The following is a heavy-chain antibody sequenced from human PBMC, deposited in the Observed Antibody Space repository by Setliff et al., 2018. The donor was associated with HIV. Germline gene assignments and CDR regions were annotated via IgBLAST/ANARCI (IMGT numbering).Heavy chain of an antibody. J-gene: IGHJ6*02. CDR2: IVVGSGNT. Sequence: SVKVSCKASGFTFTSSAVQWVRQARGQRLEWIGWIVVGSGNTNYAQKFQERVTITRDMSTSTAYMELSSLRSEDTAVYYCAADGTGGGYQQLVLPYYYYGMDVWGQGTTVTV. D-gene: IGHD6-13*01. CDR1: GFTFTSSA. CDR3: AADGTGGGYQQLVLPYYYYGMDV. V-gene: IGHV1-58*01.